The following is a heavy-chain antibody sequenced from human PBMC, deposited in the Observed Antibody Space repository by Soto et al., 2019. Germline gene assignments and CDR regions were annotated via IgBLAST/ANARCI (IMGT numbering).Heavy chain of an antibody. J-gene: IGHJ4*02. CDR2: IYFSGGT. CDR1: GDSISNGGYY. Sequence: SETLSLTCTVSGDSISNGGYYWTWIRQHPGKGLEWIGYIYFSGGTYYNPSLKSRLTMSIDTSKNQFSLTLTSVTAADTAVYYCAKDQNLNDYWGQGTLVTVSS. CDR3: AKDQNLNDY. V-gene: IGHV4-31*03.